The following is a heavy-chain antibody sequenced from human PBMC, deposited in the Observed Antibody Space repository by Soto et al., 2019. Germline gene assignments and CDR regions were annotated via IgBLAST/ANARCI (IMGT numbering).Heavy chain of an antibody. J-gene: IGHJ6*02. CDR1: GDSVSSNSAA. V-gene: IGHV6-1*01. CDR2: TYYRSKWYN. Sequence: PSQTLSLTCAISGDSVSSNSAAWNWIRQSPSRGLEWLGGTYYRSKWYNDYAVSVKSRITINPDTSKNQFSLQLNSVTPEDTAVYYCARDTIAADYYYYGMDVWGQGTTVTVSS. D-gene: IGHD6-13*01. CDR3: ARDTIAADYYYYGMDV.